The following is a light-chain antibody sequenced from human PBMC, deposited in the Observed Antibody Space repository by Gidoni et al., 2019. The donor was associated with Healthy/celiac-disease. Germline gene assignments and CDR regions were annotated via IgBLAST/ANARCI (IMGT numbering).Light chain of an antibody. V-gene: IGKV3-20*01. Sequence: EIVLTQSPGTLSLSPGERATLPCRASQSVSSSYLAWYQQKPGQAPRLLIYGASSMATGIPDRFSGGGSLTDFTLTISRLEPEYFTVYYCQQYGSSPYSFGQGTKLEIK. CDR1: QSVSSSY. CDR3: QQYGSSPYS. CDR2: GAS. J-gene: IGKJ2*03.